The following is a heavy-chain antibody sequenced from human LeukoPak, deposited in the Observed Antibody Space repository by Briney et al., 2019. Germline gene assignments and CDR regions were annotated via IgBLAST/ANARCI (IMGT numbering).Heavy chain of an antibody. V-gene: IGHV4-39*07. CDR2: INHSGST. J-gene: IGHJ3*01. Sequence: SETLSLTCTVSGVSISSSNSYWSWIRQPPGKGLEWIGEINHSGSTNYNPSLKSRVTISVDTSKNQFSLKLSSVTAADTAVYYCVRVGWGAFNVWGQGTMVTVSS. D-gene: IGHD6-19*01. CDR1: GVSISSSNSY. CDR3: VRVGWGAFNV.